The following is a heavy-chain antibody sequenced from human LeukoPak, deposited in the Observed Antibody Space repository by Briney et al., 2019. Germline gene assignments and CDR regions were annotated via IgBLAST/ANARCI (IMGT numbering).Heavy chain of an antibody. J-gene: IGHJ4*02. Sequence: PGGSLRLSCAASGFTFSSYWMHWVRQAPGKGLVWVSRINSDGSSTSYADSVKGRFTISRDDSKNTLYLQMNSLRAEDMAVYYCARCRSLSPASATNYWGQGTLVTVSS. CDR1: GFTFSSYW. CDR3: ARCRSLSPASATNY. CDR2: INSDGSST. D-gene: IGHD2-15*01. V-gene: IGHV3-74*01.